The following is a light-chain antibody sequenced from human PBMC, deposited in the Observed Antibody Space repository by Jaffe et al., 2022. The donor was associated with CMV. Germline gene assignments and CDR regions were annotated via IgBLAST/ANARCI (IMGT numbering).Light chain of an antibody. Sequence: QSVLTQPPSASGTPGQRVTISCSGSSSNIGSNYVYWYQQLPGTAPKLLIYRNNQRPSGVPDRFSGSKSGTSASLAISGLRSEDEADYYCAAWDDSLTVDDWVFGGGTKLTVL. CDR1: SSNIGSNY. CDR2: RNN. V-gene: IGLV1-47*01. CDR3: AAWDDSLTVDDWV. J-gene: IGLJ3*02.